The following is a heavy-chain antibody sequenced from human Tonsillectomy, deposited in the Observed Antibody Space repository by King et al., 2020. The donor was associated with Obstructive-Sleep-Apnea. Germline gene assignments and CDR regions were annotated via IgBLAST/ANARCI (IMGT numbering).Heavy chain of an antibody. V-gene: IGHV1-24*01. Sequence: VQLVESGAEVRKPGASVRVSCKVSGYTLTELSMHWVRQAPGKGLEWMGSFDPVDDETIYAQKFQGRVTMTEDTSTDTAYMELSSLRSDDTAVYYCATSKPMIVPVMVYWGQGPLVTVSS. CDR1: GYTLTELS. CDR3: ATSKPMIVPVMVY. D-gene: IGHD3-22*01. J-gene: IGHJ4*02. CDR2: FDPVDDET.